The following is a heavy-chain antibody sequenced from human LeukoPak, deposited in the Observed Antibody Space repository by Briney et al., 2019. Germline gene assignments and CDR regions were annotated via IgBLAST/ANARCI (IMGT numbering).Heavy chain of an antibody. Sequence: TSETLSLTCTVSGGSISSYYWSWIRQPPGKGLEWIGYIYYSGSTNYNPSLKSRVTISVDTSKNQFSLKLSSVTAADTAVYYCARGRGDYYYMDVWGKGTTVTVSS. CDR3: ARGRGDYYYMDV. V-gene: IGHV4-59*08. CDR2: IYYSGST. D-gene: IGHD3-10*01. J-gene: IGHJ6*03. CDR1: GGSISSYY.